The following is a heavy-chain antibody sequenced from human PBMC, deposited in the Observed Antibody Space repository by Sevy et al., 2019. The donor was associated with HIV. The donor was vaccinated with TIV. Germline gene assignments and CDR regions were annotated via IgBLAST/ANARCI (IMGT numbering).Heavy chain of an antibody. J-gene: IGHJ6*02. CDR1: GFTFSNYN. V-gene: IGHV3-21*01. D-gene: IGHD3-16*01. CDR3: ARAGGLVDGGMDV. Sequence: GGSLRLSCAASGFTFSNYNMNWVRQAPGKGLEWVSSITSSSKFKYYAVSLKGRLTISRDDAKNSVFLQINSLRVEDTAVYYCARAGGLVDGGMDVWGQGTTVTVSS. CDR2: ITSSSKFK.